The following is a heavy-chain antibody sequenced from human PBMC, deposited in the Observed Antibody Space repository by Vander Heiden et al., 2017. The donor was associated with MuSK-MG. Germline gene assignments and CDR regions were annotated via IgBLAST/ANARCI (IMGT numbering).Heavy chain of an antibody. D-gene: IGHD1-26*01. CDR1: GVSIHSRGYY. CDR2: IHSSGNH. J-gene: IGHJ5*01. V-gene: IGHV4-31*01. CDR3: GAGGGGAWCDS. Sequence: QVLLQESGPQLVKPSQTLSLSCTVSGVSIHSRGYYWTWIRQKPGKGPGWFGAIHSSGNHHSPPSPRSPLTLALDTSENQMSLGLRAVAAADTAGYRCGAGGGGAWCDSWGAGPHVTLSS.